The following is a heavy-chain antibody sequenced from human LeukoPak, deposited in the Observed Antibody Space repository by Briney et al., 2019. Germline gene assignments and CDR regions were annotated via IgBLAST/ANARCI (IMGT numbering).Heavy chain of an antibody. Sequence: SETLSLTCTVSGDSISSGGYYWNWIRQHPGQGLEWIGNIYYSGSTYYNPSLKSRVAISRDTSKNQFSLKLSSLTAADTAVYFCARLGGGGFLDYWGQGILVTVSS. CDR1: GDSISSGGYY. J-gene: IGHJ4*02. V-gene: IGHV4-31*03. CDR2: IYYSGST. D-gene: IGHD2-21*01. CDR3: ARLGGGGFLDY.